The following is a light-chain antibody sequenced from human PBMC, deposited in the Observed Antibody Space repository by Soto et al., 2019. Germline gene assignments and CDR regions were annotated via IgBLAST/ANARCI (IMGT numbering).Light chain of an antibody. Sequence: DIVLTQSPGTLSLSPGERATLSCRASESVSDNYLAWYQQKSGQAPRLLIYGASSRATGIPARFSGSGSGTDFTLTISSLEPEDFAVYYCQQYGSSPPWTFGQGTKVDIK. V-gene: IGKV3-20*01. CDR2: GAS. J-gene: IGKJ1*01. CDR1: ESVSDNY. CDR3: QQYGSSPPWT.